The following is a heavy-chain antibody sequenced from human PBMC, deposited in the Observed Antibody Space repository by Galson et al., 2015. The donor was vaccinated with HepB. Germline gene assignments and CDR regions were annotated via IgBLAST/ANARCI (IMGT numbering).Heavy chain of an antibody. D-gene: IGHD3-10*01. CDR3: AKSLESRYYGSGSYYNPTQGLGYFDY. V-gene: IGHV3-23*01. J-gene: IGHJ4*02. CDR2: ISGSGGTT. CDR1: GFSVSRHY. Sequence: SLRLSCAASGFSVSRHYMTWVRQAPGKGLEWVSGISGSGGTTYYADSVKGRFTISRDNSKNTLYLQMNSLRAEDTAVYYCAKSLESRYYGSGSYYNPTQGLGYFDYWGQGTLVTVSS.